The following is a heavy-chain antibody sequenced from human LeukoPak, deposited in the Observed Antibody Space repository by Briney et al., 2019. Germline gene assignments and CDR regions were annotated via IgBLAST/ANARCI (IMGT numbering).Heavy chain of an antibody. CDR3: ARDPTYYYGSGSFSHYYGMDV. Sequence: GGSLRLSCAASGFTFSSYAMSWVRQAPGKGLEWVSSISSSSSYKYYADSVRGRFTISRDNAKNSLYLEMNTLRAEDTAVYYCARDPTYYYGSGSFSHYYGMDVWGQGTTVTVSS. CDR1: GFTFSSYA. V-gene: IGHV3-21*01. D-gene: IGHD3-10*01. J-gene: IGHJ6*02. CDR2: ISSSSSYK.